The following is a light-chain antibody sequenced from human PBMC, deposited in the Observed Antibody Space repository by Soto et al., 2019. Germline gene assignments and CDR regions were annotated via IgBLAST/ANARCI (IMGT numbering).Light chain of an antibody. CDR2: KAS. CDR1: QSISSW. CDR3: QEYKSYST. J-gene: IGKJ2*01. V-gene: IGKV1-5*03. Sequence: DIQMTQSPSTLSASVGDRVTITCRASQSISSWLAWYQQKPWKAPKLLIYKASSLESGVPSRFSGSGSGTEFTLTISSLQPDDFATYYCQEYKSYSTFGQGTKLEIK.